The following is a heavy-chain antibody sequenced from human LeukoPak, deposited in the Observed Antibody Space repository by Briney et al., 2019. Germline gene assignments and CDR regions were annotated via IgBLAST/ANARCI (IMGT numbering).Heavy chain of an antibody. Sequence: GESLKISCKGSGYSFTSYWIGWVRQMPGKGLEWMGIIYPGDSDTRYSPSFQGQVTISADKPISTAYLQWSSLKASDTAMYYCARTYYDFWSGYPSARNWFDPWGQGTLVTVSS. CDR2: IYPGDSDT. CDR1: GYSFTSYW. D-gene: IGHD3-3*01. V-gene: IGHV5-51*04. J-gene: IGHJ5*02. CDR3: ARTYYDFWSGYPSARNWFDP.